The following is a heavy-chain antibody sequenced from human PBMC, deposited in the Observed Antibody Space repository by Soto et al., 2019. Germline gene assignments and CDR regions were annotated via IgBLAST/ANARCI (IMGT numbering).Heavy chain of an antibody. J-gene: IGHJ6*01. CDR1: GFTFSNYG. D-gene: IGHD3-3*01. CDR2: IWYDGNNK. CDR3: ARDLSYLDWKYYGMDG. V-gene: IGHV3-33*01. Sequence: GGSLRLSCAACGFTFSNYGIHWVRHAPCKGLEWVAVIWYDGNNKYYADSVKGLFTISRDNSKNTLYLQMNNLRAEDRAVYYCARDLSYLDWKYYGMDGWGQRTT.